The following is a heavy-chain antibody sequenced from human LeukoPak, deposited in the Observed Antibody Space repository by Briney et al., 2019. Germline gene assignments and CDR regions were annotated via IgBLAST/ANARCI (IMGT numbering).Heavy chain of an antibody. CDR3: ARGAYSNQVGWFDP. D-gene: IGHD6-13*01. CDR1: GYTFTSYD. CDR2: MNPNSGNT. J-gene: IGHJ5*02. V-gene: IGHV1-8*01. Sequence: ASVKVSCKASGYTFTSYDINWVRQATGQGLEWMGWMNPNSGNTGYAQKFQGRVTMTRNTSISTAYMELCSLRSEDTAVYYCARGAYSNQVGWFDPWGQGTLVTVSS.